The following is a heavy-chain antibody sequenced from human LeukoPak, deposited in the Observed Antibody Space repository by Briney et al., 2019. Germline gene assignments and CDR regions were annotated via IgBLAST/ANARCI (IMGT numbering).Heavy chain of an antibody. V-gene: IGHV3-21*01. CDR1: GFNFTNYN. Sequence: PGGSLRLSCAASGFNFTNYNMNWVRQAPGKGLEWVSSIHSSSGSIYYADSLKGRFTISRDNAKNSLYLQMNSLRAEDTAVYYCARDLAWDTFDIWGQGTMVTVSA. J-gene: IGHJ3*02. CDR3: ARDLAWDTFDI. CDR2: IHSSSGSI.